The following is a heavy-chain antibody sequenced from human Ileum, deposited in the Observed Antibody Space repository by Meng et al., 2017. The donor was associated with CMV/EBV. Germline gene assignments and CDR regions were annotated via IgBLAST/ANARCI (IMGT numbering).Heavy chain of an antibody. Sequence: GESLKTSRAAPGFRFDNYWMTWVRQAPEKGLEWVANIKEDGSEKNYVDSVKGRFTISRDNSNNLVHLQMSDLRAEDTSVYYCARWGGEGSTSGLDSWGQGTLVTVSS. CDR2: IKEDGSEK. J-gene: IGHJ4*02. V-gene: IGHV3-7*01. D-gene: IGHD2/OR15-2a*01. CDR1: GFRFDNYW. CDR3: ARWGGEGSTSGLDS.